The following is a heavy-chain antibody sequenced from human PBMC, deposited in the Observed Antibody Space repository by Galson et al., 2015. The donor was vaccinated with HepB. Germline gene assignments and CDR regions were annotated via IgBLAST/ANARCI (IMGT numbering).Heavy chain of an antibody. J-gene: IGHJ4*02. D-gene: IGHD1-20*01. CDR1: GFTFSNYS. Sequence: SLRLSCAASGFTFSNYSMNWVRQAPGKGLEWTSYISSGSSTIFYADSVKGRFTISRDNAKNSLYLEMNSLRAEDTAVYYCARDHNWVFDYWGQGTLVTVSS. CDR3: ARDHNWVFDY. V-gene: IGHV3-48*01. CDR2: ISSGSSTI.